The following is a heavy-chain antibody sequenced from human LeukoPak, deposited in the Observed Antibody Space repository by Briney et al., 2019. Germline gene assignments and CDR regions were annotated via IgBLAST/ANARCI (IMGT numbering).Heavy chain of an antibody. D-gene: IGHD5-18*01. V-gene: IGHV3-23*01. CDR3: AKARSYPPEYAFDI. CDR1: GFTVSRNY. J-gene: IGHJ3*02. CDR2: ISGSGGST. Sequence: GGSLRLFCAACGFTVSRNYMTWVRQAPGEGLEWVSAISGSGGSTYYADSVKGRFTISRDNSKNTLYLQMNSLRAEDTAVYYCAKARSYPPEYAFDIWGQGTMVTVSS.